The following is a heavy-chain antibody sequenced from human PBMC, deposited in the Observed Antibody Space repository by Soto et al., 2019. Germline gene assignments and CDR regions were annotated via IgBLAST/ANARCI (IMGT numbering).Heavy chain of an antibody. CDR1: GFTFSRSA. D-gene: IGHD6-25*01. J-gene: IGHJ4*02. CDR3: AAKDVKRAAFAY. Sequence: SVKVSCKASGFTFSRSAVQWVRQARGQRLEWIGWIVVGSGNANYAQKFQERVTITRDMSTGTAYMELSSLRSEDTAVYYCAAKDVKRAAFAYWGQGTQVTVSS. V-gene: IGHV1-58*01. CDR2: IVVGSGNA.